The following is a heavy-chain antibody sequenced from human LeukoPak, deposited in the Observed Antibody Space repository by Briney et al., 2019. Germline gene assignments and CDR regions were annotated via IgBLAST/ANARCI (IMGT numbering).Heavy chain of an antibody. Sequence: WETLSLTCTVSGGSISSYYWSWIRQPPGKGLEWIGYIYYSGRTNYNPSLKSRVTISADTYKNQFSQKLSSVTDSNTAVSYWARGESDHYDSSGYYPPYYYYMDVWGKGAKVTVSS. CDR1: GGSISSYY. CDR2: IYYSGRT. J-gene: IGHJ6*03. V-gene: IGHV4-59*12. D-gene: IGHD3-22*01. CDR3: ARGESDHYDSSGYYPPYYYYMDV.